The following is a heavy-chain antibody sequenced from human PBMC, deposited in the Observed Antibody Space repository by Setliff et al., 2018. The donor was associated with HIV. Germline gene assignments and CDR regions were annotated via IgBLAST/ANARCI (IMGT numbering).Heavy chain of an antibody. Sequence: ASVKVSCKASGYTFIDYFVHWIKKAPGKGLEWMGRVDPENGQTVYAEKLQGRVIIRADTSIDTAYMELSSLRSEDTAVYYCARGGGIAAAGGDAFDIWGQGTMVTVSS. CDR3: ARGGGIAAAGGDAFDI. CDR1: GYTFIDYF. D-gene: IGHD6-13*01. CDR2: VDPENGQT. J-gene: IGHJ3*02. V-gene: IGHV1-69-2*01.